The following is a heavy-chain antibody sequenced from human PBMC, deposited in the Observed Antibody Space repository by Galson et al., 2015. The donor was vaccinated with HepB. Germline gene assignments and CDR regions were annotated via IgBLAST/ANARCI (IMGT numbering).Heavy chain of an antibody. CDR2: ISSSSSYI. CDR1: GFTFSSYA. D-gene: IGHD1-26*01. CDR3: ARDRVRGSYDLDGYFDY. V-gene: IGHV3-21*01. J-gene: IGHJ4*02. Sequence: SLRLSCAASGFTFSSYAMSWVRQAPGKGLEWVSSISSSSSYIYYADSVKGRFTISRDNAKNSLYLQMNSLRAEDTAVYYCARDRVRGSYDLDGYFDYWGQGTLVTVSS.